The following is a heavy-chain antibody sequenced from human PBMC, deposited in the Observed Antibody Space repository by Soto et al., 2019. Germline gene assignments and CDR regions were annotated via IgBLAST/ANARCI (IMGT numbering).Heavy chain of an antibody. CDR1: GGSFSGYY. CDR2: INHSGST. Sequence: SETLSLTCAVYGGSFSGYYWSWIRQPPGKGLEWIGEINHSGSTNYNPSLKSRVTIAVDTSKNQFSLKLSSVTAADTAVYYCARGSRHIVATLLGYWGQGTLVTVSS. CDR3: ARGSRHIVATLLGY. J-gene: IGHJ4*02. V-gene: IGHV4-34*01. D-gene: IGHD5-12*01.